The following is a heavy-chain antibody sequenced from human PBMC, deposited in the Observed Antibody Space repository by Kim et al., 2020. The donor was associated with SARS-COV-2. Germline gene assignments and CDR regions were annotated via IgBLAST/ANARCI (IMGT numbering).Heavy chain of an antibody. CDR3: ARDLSAVGLFRSYGLDV. Sequence: ASVKVSCKASGYTFTTWPMHWVRQAPGQSLEWLGWIHTDNGDTRYSQRFQGRVTITRDTSAITTYLELSRLRAEDTAVYYCARDLSAVGLFRSYGLDVWGQGATVRVS. J-gene: IGHJ6*02. V-gene: IGHV1-3*04. D-gene: IGHD6-19*01. CDR2: IHTDNGDT. CDR1: GYTFTTWP.